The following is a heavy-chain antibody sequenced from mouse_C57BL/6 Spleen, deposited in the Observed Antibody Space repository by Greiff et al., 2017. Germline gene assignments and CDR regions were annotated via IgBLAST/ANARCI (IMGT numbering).Heavy chain of an antibody. Sequence: QVQLKESGPGLVAPSQSLSITCTVSGFSLTSYGVDWVRQPPGKGLEWLGVIWGGGSTNYTSALMSRLSISKDNSKSQVFLKMNILQTDDTDMYYCAKKAMDLLLLLRPAYWGQGTLVTVSA. CDR2: IWGGGST. CDR3: AKKAMDLLLLLRPAY. D-gene: IGHD2-4*01. V-gene: IGHV2-9*01. CDR1: GFSLTSYG. J-gene: IGHJ3*01.